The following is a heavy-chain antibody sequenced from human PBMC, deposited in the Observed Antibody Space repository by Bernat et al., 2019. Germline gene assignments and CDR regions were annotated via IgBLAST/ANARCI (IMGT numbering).Heavy chain of an antibody. D-gene: IGHD3-22*01. Sequence: QVPLVESGGGVVQPGRSLRLSCAASGFTFSSYGMHWVRQAPGKGLEWVAVIWYDGSNKYYADSVKGRFTISRDNSKNTLYLQMNSLRAEDTAVYYCAGSPVENGGNLFITMLVVVIRGWGAFDIWGQGTMFSVSS. V-gene: IGHV3-33*01. CDR2: IWYDGSNK. J-gene: IGHJ3*02. CDR3: AGSPVENGGNLFITMLVVVIRGWGAFDI. CDR1: GFTFSSYG.